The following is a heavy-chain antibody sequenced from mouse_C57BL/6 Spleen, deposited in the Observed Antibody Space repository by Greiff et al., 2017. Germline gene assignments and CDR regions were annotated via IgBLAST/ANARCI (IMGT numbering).Heavy chain of an antibody. CDR1: GFNIQDYY. CDR2: IDPEDGET. CDR3: ASWYYGSSYYFDY. D-gene: IGHD1-1*01. V-gene: IGHV14-2*01. J-gene: IGHJ2*01. Sequence: VQLKASGAELVKPGASVKLSCAASGFNIQDYYMHWVKQRTEQGLEWIGRIDPEDGETKYAPKFQGNATITADTASNTAYLQLSSLTSEDTAVYYCASWYYGSSYYFDYWGQGTTLTVSS.